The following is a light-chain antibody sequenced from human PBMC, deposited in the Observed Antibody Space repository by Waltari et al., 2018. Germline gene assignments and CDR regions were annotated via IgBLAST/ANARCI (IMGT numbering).Light chain of an antibody. CDR1: QSVSRA. CDR2: GAS. J-gene: IGKJ1*01. V-gene: IGKV3-20*01. Sequence: EIVLKQSPGSLSSSPGARVTLSCRASQSVSRALAWYQQKPGQATRLLIFGASNRATGIPDRFSGSGSETDFSLTISRLEPEDFAVYYCQHYVRLPATFGRGTKVEIK. CDR3: QHYVRLPAT.